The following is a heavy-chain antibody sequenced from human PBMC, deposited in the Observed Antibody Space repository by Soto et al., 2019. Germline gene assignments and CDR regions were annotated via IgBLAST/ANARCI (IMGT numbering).Heavy chain of an antibody. J-gene: IGHJ6*02. CDR3: ARDPNYYDSSGYYYGMDV. CDR2: IIPIFGTA. CDR1: GGTFSSYA. V-gene: IGHV1-69*13. Sequence: AVKVSCKASGGTFSSYAISWVRQAPGQGLEWMGGIIPIFGTANYAQKFQGRVTITADESTSTAYMELSSLRSEDTAVYYCARDPNYYDSSGYYYGMDVRGPGPTVTVSS. D-gene: IGHD3-22*01.